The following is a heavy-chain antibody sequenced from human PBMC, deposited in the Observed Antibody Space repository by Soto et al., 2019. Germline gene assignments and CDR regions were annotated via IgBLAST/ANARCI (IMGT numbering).Heavy chain of an antibody. D-gene: IGHD3-3*01. J-gene: IGHJ4*02. Sequence: EVQLAESGGGLVQPGGSLRLSCVASGLRFSSYWMSWVRQAPGKGLEWVATIKEDGAEESYVDSVRGRFTISRDNAKNSLFLQMNSLRVEDTAVYFCARNYDFWRGRTEVYDYWGQGDLVTVSS. CDR2: IKEDGAEE. CDR1: GLRFSSYW. V-gene: IGHV3-7*01. CDR3: ARNYDFWRGRTEVYDY.